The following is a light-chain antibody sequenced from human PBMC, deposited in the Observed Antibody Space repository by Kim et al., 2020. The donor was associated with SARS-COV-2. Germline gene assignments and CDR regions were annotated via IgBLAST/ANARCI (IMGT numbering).Light chain of an antibody. CDR3: CSYAGNSVV. J-gene: IGLJ2*01. CDR1: SSDVGGYNY. Sequence: QSALTQPRSVSGSPGQSVTISCTGTSSDVGGYNYVAWYQQHPGKAPKLIIYDVSKRPSGVPDRFSGSKSGNTASLTISGLQAEDEAAYYFCSYAGNSVVFGGGTQLTV. V-gene: IGLV2-11*01. CDR2: DVS.